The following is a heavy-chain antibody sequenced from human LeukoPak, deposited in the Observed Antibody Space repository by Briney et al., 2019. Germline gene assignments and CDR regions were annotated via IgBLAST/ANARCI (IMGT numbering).Heavy chain of an antibody. CDR1: GFTFTSYA. J-gene: IGHJ4*02. CDR2: ISGSGGST. D-gene: IGHD2-2*01. CDR3: ARGCSSTSCSFNY. V-gene: IGHV3-23*01. Sequence: GGSLRLSCAASGFTFTSYAMTWVRQAPGKGLEWVSLISGSGGSTYDADSVKGRFTISRDNAKNSLYLQMNSLRAEDTAVYYCARGCSSTSCSFNYWGQGTLVTVPS.